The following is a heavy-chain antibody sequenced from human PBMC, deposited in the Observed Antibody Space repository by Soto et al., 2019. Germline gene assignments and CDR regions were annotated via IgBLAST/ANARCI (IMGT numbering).Heavy chain of an antibody. CDR2: IVVGSGNT. CDR3: ATTLPPSGSSFFSWFDP. D-gene: IGHD1-26*01. Sequence: VASVKVSCKASGFTFTSSAVQWVRQARGQRLEWIGWIVVGSGNTNYAQKFQERVTISVDKSSSTAYVQWSSLKASDTAMYYCATTLPPSGSSFFSWFDPWGQGTLVTVSS. J-gene: IGHJ5*02. V-gene: IGHV1-58*01. CDR1: GFTFTSSA.